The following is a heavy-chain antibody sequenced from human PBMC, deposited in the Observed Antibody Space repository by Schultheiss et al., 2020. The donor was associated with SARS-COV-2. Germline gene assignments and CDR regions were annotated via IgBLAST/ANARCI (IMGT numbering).Heavy chain of an antibody. CDR3: ARGYTSGWPCDS. V-gene: IGHV4-59*12. CDR1: GGSISSYY. Sequence: SETLSLTCTVSGGSISSYYWSWIRQPPGKGLEWIGYIYYSGSTYYNPSLKSRVTISVDTSKNQFSLGLTSVTAADTAVYYCARGYTSGWPCDSWGQGTLVTVSS. D-gene: IGHD6-19*01. CDR2: IYYSGST. J-gene: IGHJ4*02.